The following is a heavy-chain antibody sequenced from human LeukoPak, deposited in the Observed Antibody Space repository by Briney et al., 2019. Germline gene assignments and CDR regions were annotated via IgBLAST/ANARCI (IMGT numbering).Heavy chain of an antibody. CDR1: GFTFSNYW. D-gene: IGHD2/OR15-2a*01. CDR2: INQHGSDK. V-gene: IGHV3-7*01. CDR3: ATYLQSGPIDS. Sequence: PGGSLRLSCAASGFTFSNYWMSWVRQAPGKWLEWVANINQHGSDKFYVDSVKGRFTISRDNAKNSLSLQMNSLRGEDTGVYYCATYLQSGPIDSWGQGTLVTVSS. J-gene: IGHJ4*02.